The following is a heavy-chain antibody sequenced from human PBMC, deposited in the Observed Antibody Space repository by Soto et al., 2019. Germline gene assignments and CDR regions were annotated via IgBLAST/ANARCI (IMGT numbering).Heavy chain of an antibody. V-gene: IGHV3-30*18. D-gene: IGHD2-8*02. CDR1: GFTFSSYG. CDR3: AKGSLYWPFDY. Sequence: GGSLRLSCAASGFTFSSYGMHWVRQAPGKGLEWVAVISYDGSNKYYADSVKGRFTISRDNSKNTLYLQMNSLRAEDTAVYYCAKGSLYWPFDYWGQGTLVTVSS. CDR2: ISYDGSNK. J-gene: IGHJ4*02.